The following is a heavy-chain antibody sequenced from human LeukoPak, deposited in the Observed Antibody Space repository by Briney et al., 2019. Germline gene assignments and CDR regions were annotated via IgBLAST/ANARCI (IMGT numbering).Heavy chain of an antibody. CDR3: ARAKGYYYDSSGYSTFDY. V-gene: IGHV3-20*04. CDR2: INWNGGST. J-gene: IGHJ4*02. CDR1: GLTFDDYG. D-gene: IGHD3-22*01. Sequence: PGGSLRLSCAASGLTFDDYGMSWVRQAPGKGLEWVSGINWNGGSTGYADSVKGRFTISRDNAKNSLYLQMNSLRAGDTALYYCARAKGYYYDSSGYSTFDYWGQGTLVTVSS.